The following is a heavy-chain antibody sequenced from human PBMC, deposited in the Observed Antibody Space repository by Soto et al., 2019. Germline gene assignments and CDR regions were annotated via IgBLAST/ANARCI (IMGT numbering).Heavy chain of an antibody. CDR2: ISYDGSNK. CDR1: GFTFSSYA. D-gene: IGHD4-17*01. V-gene: IGHV3-30-3*01. J-gene: IGHJ6*02. CDR3: ARDGYGDPYFYYGMDV. Sequence: PVGSLRLSCAASGFTFSSYAMHWVRQAPGKGLEWVAVISYDGSNKYYADSVKGRFTISRDNARNSLYLQMNSLRVEDTAVYYCARDGYGDPYFYYGMDVWGQGTTVTVSS.